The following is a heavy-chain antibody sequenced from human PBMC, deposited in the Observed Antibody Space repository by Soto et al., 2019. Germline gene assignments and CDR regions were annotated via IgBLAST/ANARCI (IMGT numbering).Heavy chain of an antibody. V-gene: IGHV3-33*01. J-gene: IGHJ3*02. Sequence: LSCVASGFTFSTYGMHWVRQAPGKGLEWVAVIWYDGSRKDYADSVKGRFTISRDNSKNTLHLQMNSLRAEDTAVYYCARALSGSYDALDIWGQGTVVTVSS. CDR1: GFTFSTYG. CDR3: ARALSGSYDALDI. D-gene: IGHD1-26*01. CDR2: IWYDGSRK.